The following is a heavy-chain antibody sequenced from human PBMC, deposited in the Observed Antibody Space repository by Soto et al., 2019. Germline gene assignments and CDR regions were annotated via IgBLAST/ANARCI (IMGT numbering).Heavy chain of an antibody. CDR1: GFPFDSYS. CDR3: AREANTIYAPHGLDV. Sequence: KPGGSLRLSCAVSGFPFDSYSMSWVRQAPGQGLEWLASLSSGSFYIFHADSIRGRFTISRDDAKNLLFLQMNSLTIEDTATYYCAREANTIYAPHGLDVWGQGTAVTVS. V-gene: IGHV3-21*01. CDR2: LSSGSFYI. J-gene: IGHJ6*02. D-gene: IGHD3-3*01.